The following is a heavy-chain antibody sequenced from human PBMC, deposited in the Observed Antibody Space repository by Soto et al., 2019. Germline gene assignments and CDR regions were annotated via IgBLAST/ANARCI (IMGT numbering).Heavy chain of an antibody. J-gene: IGHJ6*02. D-gene: IGHD6-13*01. V-gene: IGHV3-33*06. CDR1: GFAFSRYG. Sequence: GGSLRLSCAASGFAFSRYGMHWVRQAPDEGLEWVAVIWYDGTDNYYADSVKGRFTISRDNSKNTLYLQVNSLRVDDTAVYYCAKDRSSSLDAMDVWGQGTTVTVSS. CDR2: IWYDGTDN. CDR3: AKDRSSSLDAMDV.